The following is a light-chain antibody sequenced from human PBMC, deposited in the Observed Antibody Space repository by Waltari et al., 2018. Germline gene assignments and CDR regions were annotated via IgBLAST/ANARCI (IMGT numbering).Light chain of an antibody. CDR1: SSDVGGYND. CDR3: SSYTSTSTVL. J-gene: IGLJ2*01. Sequence: QSDLSQPASMSGSPGQSITISCTGTSSDVGGYNDVSWYQEYPGNAPKLIIYDVKNPPSGVSNRFSGSKSRNTASLTISVLQADDEADYYCSSYTSTSTVLFGGGTKVTVL. CDR2: DVK. V-gene: IGLV2-14*03.